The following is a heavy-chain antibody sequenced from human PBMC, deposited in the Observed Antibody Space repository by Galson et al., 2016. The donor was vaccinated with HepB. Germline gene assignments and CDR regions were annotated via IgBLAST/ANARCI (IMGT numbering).Heavy chain of an antibody. J-gene: IGHJ6*02. CDR2: THKRSKWHT. CDR3: ARVATAVRSGWKTLAPRFYYSGVDV. V-gene: IGHV6-1*01. CDR1: GDSVSNSNVA. Sequence: CAISGDSVSNSNVAWNWIRQSPSRGLEWLGGTHKRSKWHTDYAGSVKSRMTINTDTDRNQFSLQLQSVTPEDTAVYYCARVATAVRSGWKTLAPRFYYSGVDVWGHGTTVTVSS. D-gene: IGHD6-19*01.